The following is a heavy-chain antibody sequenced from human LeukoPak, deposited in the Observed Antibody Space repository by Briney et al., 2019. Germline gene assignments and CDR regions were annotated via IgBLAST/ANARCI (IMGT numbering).Heavy chain of an antibody. V-gene: IGHV1-2*02. Sequence: ASVKVSCKASGYTFIGYYMHWVRQAPGQGLEWMGWINPNSGGTNYAQKFQGRVTMTRDTSISTAYMELSRLRSDDTAVYYCARSITMIVVVIGGYYGMDVWGQGTTVTVSS. CDR3: ARSITMIVVVIGGYYGMDV. CDR2: INPNSGGT. CDR1: GYTFIGYY. D-gene: IGHD3-22*01. J-gene: IGHJ6*02.